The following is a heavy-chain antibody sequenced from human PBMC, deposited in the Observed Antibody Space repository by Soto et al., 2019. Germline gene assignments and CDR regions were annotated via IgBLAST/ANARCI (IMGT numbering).Heavy chain of an antibody. J-gene: IGHJ4*02. Sequence: VASVKVSCKASGGTFSSYAISWVRQAPGQGLEWMGGIIPIFGTANYAQKFQGRVTITADKSTSTAYMELSSLRSEDTAVYYCARDPSIAAPDWGQGTLVTVSS. CDR2: IIPIFGTA. CDR3: ARDPSIAAPD. CDR1: GGTFSSYA. V-gene: IGHV1-69*06. D-gene: IGHD6-6*01.